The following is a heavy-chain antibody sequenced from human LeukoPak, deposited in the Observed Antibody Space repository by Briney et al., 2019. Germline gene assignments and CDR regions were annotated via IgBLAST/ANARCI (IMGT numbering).Heavy chain of an antibody. D-gene: IGHD6-13*01. CDR2: IHTSGST. CDR1: GGSISSGSYY. Sequence: PSQTLSLTCTVSGGSISSGSYYWSWIRQPAGKGLEWIGRIHTSGSTNYNPSLKSRVTISVDTSKNQFSLKLSSVTAADTAVYYCASSLVAAAESFDYWGQGTLVTVSS. CDR3: ASSLVAAAESFDY. V-gene: IGHV4-61*02. J-gene: IGHJ4*02.